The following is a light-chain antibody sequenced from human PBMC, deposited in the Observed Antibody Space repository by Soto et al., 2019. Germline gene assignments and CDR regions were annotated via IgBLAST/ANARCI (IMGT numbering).Light chain of an antibody. CDR1: QGISSY. V-gene: IGKV1-8*01. CDR3: HQYYSYPLT. J-gene: IGKJ1*01. Sequence: AIRMTQSPSSFSASPGDRVTITCRASQGISSYLAWYQQKPGKAPKILIYAASTLQSGVPSRFSGSGSGTDFTLTICCLQSEYFATYYCHQYYSYPLTFGQGTKVEIK. CDR2: AAS.